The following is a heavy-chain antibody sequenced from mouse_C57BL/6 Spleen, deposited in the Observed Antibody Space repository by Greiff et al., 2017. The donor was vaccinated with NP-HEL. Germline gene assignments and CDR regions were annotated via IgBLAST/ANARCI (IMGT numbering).Heavy chain of an antibody. CDR1: GYTFTDYY. CDR2: INPNNGGT. V-gene: IGHV1-26*01. Sequence: EVQLQQSGPELVKPGASVKISCKASGYTFTDYYMNWVKQSHGKSLEWIGDINPNNGGTSYNQKFKGKATLTVDKSSSTAYMELRSLTSEDSAVYYCARGYLWLPYYAMDYWGQGTSVTVSS. CDR3: ARGYLWLPYYAMDY. D-gene: IGHD2-2*01. J-gene: IGHJ4*01.